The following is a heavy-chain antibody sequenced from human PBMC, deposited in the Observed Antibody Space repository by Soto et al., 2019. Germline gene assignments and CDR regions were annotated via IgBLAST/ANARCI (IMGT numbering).Heavy chain of an antibody. CDR1: AYTFTSYD. CDR3: ARQASGYYYGWFDP. V-gene: IGHV1-8*01. Sequence: ASVKVSCKAAAYTFTSYDINWVRQATGQDFEWMGWMNPNNGNTAYAQKFQGRVTMTRDTSKSTAFMELSSLTSEDTAVYYCARQASGYYYGWFDPWGQGTLVTVSS. D-gene: IGHD3-22*01. J-gene: IGHJ5*02. CDR2: MNPNNGNT.